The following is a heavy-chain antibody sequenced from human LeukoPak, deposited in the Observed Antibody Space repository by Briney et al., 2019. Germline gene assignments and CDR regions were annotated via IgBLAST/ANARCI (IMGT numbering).Heavy chain of an antibody. CDR1: GGTFSSYA. V-gene: IGHV1-46*01. D-gene: IGHD4-11*01. Sequence: ASVKVSCKASGGTFSSYAISWVRQAPGQELEWMGIINPSGGSTSYAQKFQGRVTMTRDTSTSTVYMELSSLRSEDTAVYYCARDRVTTDYYGMDVWGQGTTVTVSS. J-gene: IGHJ6*02. CDR2: INPSGGST. CDR3: ARDRVTTDYYGMDV.